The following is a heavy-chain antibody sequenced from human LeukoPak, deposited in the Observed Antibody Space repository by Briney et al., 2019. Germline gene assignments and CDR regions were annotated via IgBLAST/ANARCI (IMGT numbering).Heavy chain of an antibody. D-gene: IGHD2-15*01. J-gene: IGHJ4*02. Sequence: GGSLRLSCEASGFTFSNYWMRWVRQAPGKGLEWVANIKQDGSEKNYVDPVKGRFTISRDNAKNAQYLQMNSLRAEDTAVYYCAREGLPYAGDYWGQGTLVTVSS. CDR3: AREGLPYAGDY. CDR1: GFTFSNYW. V-gene: IGHV3-7*01. CDR2: IKQDGSEK.